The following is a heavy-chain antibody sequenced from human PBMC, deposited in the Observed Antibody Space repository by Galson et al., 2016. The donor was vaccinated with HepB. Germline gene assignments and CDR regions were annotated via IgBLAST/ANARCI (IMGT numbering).Heavy chain of an antibody. D-gene: IGHD6-25*01. V-gene: IGHV6-1*01. CDR2: TYYRSEWYT. Sequence: CAIPGDSVSSNSAAWNWIRQSPSRGLEWLGRTYYRSEWYTDYAISVEGRITINPDTSKNQFSLHFNSMTPEDTAAYYCARGSGDGSGYYHFDFWGQGTLVTVSS. J-gene: IGHJ4*02. CDR3: ARGSGDGSGYYHFDF. CDR1: GDSVSSNSAA.